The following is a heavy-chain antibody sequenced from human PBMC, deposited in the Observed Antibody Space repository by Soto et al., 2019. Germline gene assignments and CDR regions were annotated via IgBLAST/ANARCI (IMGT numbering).Heavy chain of an antibody. Sequence: EVQLLESGGNLVQPGGSLRLSCAASGFTFSSYAMNWVRQAPGKGLEGVSALSGSGGSTYYTDSVRGRFTISRDNSKNTLELQVNSLRAEDTAIYYCAKSVYSNYVGPAPLNFLGQGTLVTVSS. CDR1: GFTFSSYA. CDR3: AKSVYSNYVGPAPLNF. J-gene: IGHJ4*02. V-gene: IGHV3-23*01. CDR2: LSGSGGST. D-gene: IGHD4-4*01.